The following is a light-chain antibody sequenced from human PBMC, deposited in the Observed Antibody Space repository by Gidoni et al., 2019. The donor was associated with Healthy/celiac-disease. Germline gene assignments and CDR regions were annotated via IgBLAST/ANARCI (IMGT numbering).Light chain of an antibody. V-gene: IGKV3-15*01. CDR1: QSSN. CDR2: GAS. Sequence: ELVMTQSPATLSVSPGERATLSCRASQSSNLAWYQQKLGQAPRLLISGASTRATGIPARISGSGAGTEFTLTSSSLQYEDGAVYYCQQDNNWHTFGQGTKLEIK. J-gene: IGKJ2*01. CDR3: QQDNNWHT.